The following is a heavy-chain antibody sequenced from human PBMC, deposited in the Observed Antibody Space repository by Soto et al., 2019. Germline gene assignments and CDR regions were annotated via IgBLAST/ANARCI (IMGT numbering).Heavy chain of an antibody. CDR1: GGSITRGTFY. CDR3: SRQGRLVTRTLFAH. CDR2: IYYSGSI. Sequence: SETLSLTCTVSGGSITRGTFYWGWIRQAQGKGLEWIANIYYSGSIYYNLSLKSRVTISVDTSKNQFYLKVSSVTAADTAAYYCSRQGRLVTRTLFAHCGQGILVPGSS. J-gene: IGHJ4*02. D-gene: IGHD3-9*01. V-gene: IGHV4-39*01.